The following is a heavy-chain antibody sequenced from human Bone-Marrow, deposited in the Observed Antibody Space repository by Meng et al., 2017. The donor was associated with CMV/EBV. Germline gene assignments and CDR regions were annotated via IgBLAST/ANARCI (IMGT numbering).Heavy chain of an antibody. V-gene: IGHV1-18*01. CDR2: ISAYNGNT. Sequence: ASVKVSCKASGYTFTSYGISWVRQAPGQGLEWMGWISAYNGNTNYAQKLQGRVTMTTDTSTSTAYMELWSLRSDDTAVYYCARVPSYCSGGSCWQNVMDVWGQGTMVTVS. CDR1: GYTFTSYG. CDR3: ARVPSYCSGGSCWQNVMDV. J-gene: IGHJ6*02. D-gene: IGHD2-15*01.